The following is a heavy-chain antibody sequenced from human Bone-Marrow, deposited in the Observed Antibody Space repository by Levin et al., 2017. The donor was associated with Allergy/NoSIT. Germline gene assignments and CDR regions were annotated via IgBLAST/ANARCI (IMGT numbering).Heavy chain of an antibody. CDR1: GFSFSSYA. J-gene: IGHJ4*02. D-gene: IGHD2-2*01. CDR3: AQAHIVVIPAAIRSFDY. Sequence: GGSLRLSCAASGFSFSSYAMSWVRQAPGKGLEWVSAISRVGGIPYYATPVKGRFTISRDNSKNTLYLQMNSLRVEDTALYYCAQAHIVVIPAAIRSFDYWGQGTLVTVSS. CDR2: ISRVGGIP. V-gene: IGHV3-23*01.